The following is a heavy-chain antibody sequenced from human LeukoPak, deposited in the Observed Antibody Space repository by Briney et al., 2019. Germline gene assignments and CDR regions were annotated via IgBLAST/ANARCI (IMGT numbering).Heavy chain of an antibody. CDR1: GFTLSNAW. V-gene: IGHV3-74*01. D-gene: IGHD5-24*01. J-gene: IGHJ4*02. CDR3: AKGMGRSFDY. Sequence: GGSLRLSCAASGFTLSNAWMHWVRQAPGKGPVWVSRINSDGTSTSYANSVKGRFTISRDDSKNTLHLQMNNLRAEDTAVYYCAKGMGRSFDYWGQGTLVTVSS. CDR2: INSDGTST.